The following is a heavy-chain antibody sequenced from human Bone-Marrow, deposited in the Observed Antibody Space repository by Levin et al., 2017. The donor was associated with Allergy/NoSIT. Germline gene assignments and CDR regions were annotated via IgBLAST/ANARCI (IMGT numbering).Heavy chain of an antibody. V-gene: IGHV3-74*01. CDR3: ARGWYSFDS. J-gene: IGHJ4*02. Sequence: GESLKISCAASGFTFDSYWVHWVRQAPGKGLVRVSRINFGGSGTDYADSVRGRFTISRDNARNTLYLQMTSLRAEDTAVYYCARGWYSFDSWGQGTLVTVSS. CDR1: GFTFDSYW. CDR2: INFGGSGT.